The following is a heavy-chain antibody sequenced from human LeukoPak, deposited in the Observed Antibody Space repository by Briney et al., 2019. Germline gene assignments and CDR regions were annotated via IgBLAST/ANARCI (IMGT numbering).Heavy chain of an antibody. J-gene: IGHJ6*03. Sequence: GGSLRLSCAASGFTFSSYAMSWVRQAPGKGLEWVSTISGSGGSTYYADSVKGRFTISRGNSKNTLYLQMNSLRAEDTAVYYCAKDLGLPGYMDVWGKGTTVTISS. CDR3: AKDLGLPGYMDV. V-gene: IGHV3-23*01. CDR2: ISGSGGST. D-gene: IGHD3-10*01. CDR1: GFTFSSYA.